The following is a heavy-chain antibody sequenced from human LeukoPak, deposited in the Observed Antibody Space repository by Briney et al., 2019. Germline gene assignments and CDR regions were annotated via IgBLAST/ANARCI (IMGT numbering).Heavy chain of an antibody. CDR3: ASDKAYYDFWSGYLSSGPSMKYYGMDV. J-gene: IGHJ6*02. D-gene: IGHD3-3*01. CDR1: GVTFSSYA. Sequence: GGSLRLSCAASGVTFSSYAMHWVRQAPGKGLEWVAVISYDGSNKYYAGSVKGRFTISRDNSENTLYRQMNSLRAEDTAVYYCASDKAYYDFWSGYLSSGPSMKYYGMDVWGQGTTVTVSS. V-gene: IGHV3-30-3*01. CDR2: ISYDGSNK.